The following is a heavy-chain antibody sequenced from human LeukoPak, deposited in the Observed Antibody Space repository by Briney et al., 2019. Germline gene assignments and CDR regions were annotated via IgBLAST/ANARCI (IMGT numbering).Heavy chain of an antibody. CDR3: AGGSSTSSNYFDY. Sequence: SETLSLTCTVSGGSISSYYWSWIRQPPGKGLEWIGYIYYSGSTNYNPSFKSRVTISVDTSKNQFSLKLSSVTAADTAVYYCAGGSSTSSNYFDYWGQGTLVTVSS. D-gene: IGHD2-2*01. CDR2: IYYSGST. V-gene: IGHV4-59*01. CDR1: GGSISSYY. J-gene: IGHJ4*02.